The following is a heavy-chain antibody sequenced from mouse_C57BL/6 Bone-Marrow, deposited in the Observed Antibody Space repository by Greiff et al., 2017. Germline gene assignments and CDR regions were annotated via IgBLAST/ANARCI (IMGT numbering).Heavy chain of an antibody. D-gene: IGHD2-4*01. V-gene: IGHV1-62-2*01. J-gene: IGHJ2*01. CDR3: ARHERYYDYEGYFDY. CDR1: GYIFTEYT. CDR2: FYPGSGSI. Sequence: VHLVESGAELVKPGASVKLSCKASGYIFTEYTIHWVKQRSGQGLEWIGWFYPGSGSIKYNERFKDKATLTADKSSNTVYMELSRLTSEDSAVYVCARHERYYDYEGYFDYWGQGTTLTVSS.